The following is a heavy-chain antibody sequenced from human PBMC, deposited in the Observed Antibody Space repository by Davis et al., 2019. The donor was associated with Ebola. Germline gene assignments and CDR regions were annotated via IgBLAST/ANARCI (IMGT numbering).Heavy chain of an antibody. D-gene: IGHD3-3*01. CDR3: ARGKYDFWSGYQFDY. Sequence: MPSETLSPTCVLSGGSISSSNWWSWVRQPPGKGLEWIGEIYHTGSTNYNPSLKSRVTISVDTSKDQFSLKLSSVTAADTAVYYCARGKYDFWSGYQFDYWGQGTLVTVSS. V-gene: IGHV4-4*02. J-gene: IGHJ4*02. CDR2: IYHTGST. CDR1: GGSISSSNW.